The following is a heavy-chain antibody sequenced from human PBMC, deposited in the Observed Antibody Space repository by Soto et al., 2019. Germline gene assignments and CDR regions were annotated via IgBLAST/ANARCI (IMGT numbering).Heavy chain of an antibody. V-gene: IGHV4-30-2*01. CDR3: ARENNWFDP. J-gene: IGHJ5*02. CDR2: IYHSGST. Sequence: KTSETLSLTCAVSGGSISGGGYSWSWIRQPPGKGLEWIGYIYHSGSTYYNPSLKSRVTISVDRFKNQFSLKLSSVTAADTAVYYCARENNWFDPWGQGTLVTVSS. CDR1: GGSISGGGYS.